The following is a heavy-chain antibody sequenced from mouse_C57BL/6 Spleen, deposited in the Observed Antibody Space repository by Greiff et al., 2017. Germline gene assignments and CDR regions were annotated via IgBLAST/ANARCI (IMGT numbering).Heavy chain of an antibody. J-gene: IGHJ4*01. CDR1: GYTFTSYW. V-gene: IGHV1-52*01. D-gene: IGHD1-1*02. CDR3: ARKGWDYAMDY. Sequence: QVQLKQPGAELVRPGSSVKLSCKASGYTFTSYWMHWVKQRPIQGLEWIGNIDPSDSETHYNQKFKDKATLTVDKSSSTAYMQLSSLTSEDSAVYYCARKGWDYAMDYWGQGTSVTVSS. CDR2: IDPSDSET.